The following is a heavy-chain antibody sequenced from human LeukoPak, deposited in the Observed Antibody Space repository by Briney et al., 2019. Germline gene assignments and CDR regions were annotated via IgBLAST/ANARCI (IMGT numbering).Heavy chain of an antibody. V-gene: IGHV1-18*01. CDR1: GYTFTSYG. J-gene: IGHJ4*02. CDR2: ISAYNGNT. D-gene: IGHD3-22*01. CDR3: ARDHDSSGYYYVDY. Sequence: ASVKVSCKASGYTFTSYGISWVRQAPGQGLEWMGWISAYNGNTNYAQKFQGRVTMTRDTSTSTVYMELSSLRSEDTAVYYCARDHDSSGYYYVDYWGQGTLVTVSS.